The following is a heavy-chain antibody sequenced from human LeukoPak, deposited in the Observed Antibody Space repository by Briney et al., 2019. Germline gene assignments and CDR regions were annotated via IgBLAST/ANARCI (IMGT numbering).Heavy chain of an antibody. CDR1: GFTFSSYS. D-gene: IGHD3-22*01. J-gene: IGHJ4*02. CDR2: ISSSSYI. Sequence: GGSLRLSCAASGFTFSSYSMNWVRQVPGKGLEWVSSISSSSYIYYADSVKGRFTISRDNAKNSLYLQMNSLRAEDTAVYYCARDLNYYDSSGYPGGDYWGQGTLVTVSS. CDR3: ARDLNYYDSSGYPGGDY. V-gene: IGHV3-21*01.